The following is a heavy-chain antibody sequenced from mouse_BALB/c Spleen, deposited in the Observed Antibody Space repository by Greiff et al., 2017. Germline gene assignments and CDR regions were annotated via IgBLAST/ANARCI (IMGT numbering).Heavy chain of an antibody. CDR1: GYSFTGYT. CDR2: INPYNGGT. J-gene: IGHJ2*01. V-gene: IGHV1-18*01. Sequence: EVQLMESGPDLVKPGASVKISCKASGYSFTGYTMNWVKQSHGKNLEWIGLINPYNGGTSYNQKFKGKATLTVDKSSSTAYMELLSLTSEDSAVYYCARVRAPYSLDYWGQGTTLTVSS. CDR3: ARVRAPYSLDY. D-gene: IGHD2-10*01.